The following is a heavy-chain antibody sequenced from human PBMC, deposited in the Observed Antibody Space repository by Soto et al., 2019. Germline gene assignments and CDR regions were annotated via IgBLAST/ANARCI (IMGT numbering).Heavy chain of an antibody. CDR2: ISGSGGST. Sequence: GGSLRLSCAASGFTFSSYAMSWVRQAPGKGLEWVSAISGSGGSTYYADSVKGRFTISRDNSKNTLYLQMNSLRAEDTAVYYCAKGRELVVSAPPLNWGQGTLVTVSS. D-gene: IGHD1-26*01. V-gene: IGHV3-23*01. CDR3: AKGRELVVSAPPLN. J-gene: IGHJ4*02. CDR1: GFTFSSYA.